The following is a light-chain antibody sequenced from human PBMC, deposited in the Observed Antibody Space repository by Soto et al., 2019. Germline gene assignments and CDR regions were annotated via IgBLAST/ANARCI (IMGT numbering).Light chain of an antibody. CDR3: SSYTTSNTRQIV. Sequence: QSALTQPAPVSGSPGQSITLSCTGTSSDVVGYNYVSWYQQHPGKAPKFMIYDVSNRPSGVSNRFSGSKSGNTASLTISGLQAEDEADYYCSSYTTSNTRQIVFGTGTKVTVL. J-gene: IGLJ1*01. CDR1: SSDVVGYNY. V-gene: IGLV2-14*01. CDR2: DVS.